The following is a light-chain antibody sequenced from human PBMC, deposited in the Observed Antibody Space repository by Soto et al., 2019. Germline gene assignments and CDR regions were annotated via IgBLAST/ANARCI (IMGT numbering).Light chain of an antibody. Sequence: IVMTQSPATLSVSPGERATLSCRASQSISSNLAWYQQKPGQAPRLLIYGASTRATGIPATFSGSGSGTEFTLTISSLQSEDFAVYYCQQYNNWPFTFGPGTKVDIQ. CDR1: QSISSN. CDR3: QQYNNWPFT. J-gene: IGKJ3*01. V-gene: IGKV3-15*01. CDR2: GAS.